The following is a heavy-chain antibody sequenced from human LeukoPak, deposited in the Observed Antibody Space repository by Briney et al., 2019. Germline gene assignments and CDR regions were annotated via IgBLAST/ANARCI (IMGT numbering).Heavy chain of an antibody. CDR1: GFTFSSYA. V-gene: IGHV3-23*01. Sequence: GGSLRLSCAASGFTFSSYAMSWVRQAPGKGLEWVSAISGSGGSTYYADSVKGRFTISRDNSKNTLYLQMNSLRAEDTAVYYCARGQGYCSRTSCYGAFDYWGQGSLVTVSS. D-gene: IGHD2-2*01. J-gene: IGHJ4*02. CDR2: ISGSGGST. CDR3: ARGQGYCSRTSCYGAFDY.